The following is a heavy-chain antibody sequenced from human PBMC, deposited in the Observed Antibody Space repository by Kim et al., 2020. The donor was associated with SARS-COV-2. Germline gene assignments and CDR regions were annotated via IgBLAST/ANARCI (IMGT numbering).Heavy chain of an antibody. CDR2: IRSKLNNYAT. CDR1: GFTFSGSA. Sequence: GGSLRLSCVASGFTFSGSAMHWVRQASGKGLEWVGRIRSKLNNYATTYGASVKGRFAISRDDSKNTAYLQMNSLKTEDTAVYYCTRPLDYSSGWYGYWGQGTLVTVSS. CDR3: TRPLDYSSGWYGY. J-gene: IGHJ4*02. V-gene: IGHV3-73*01. D-gene: IGHD6-19*01.